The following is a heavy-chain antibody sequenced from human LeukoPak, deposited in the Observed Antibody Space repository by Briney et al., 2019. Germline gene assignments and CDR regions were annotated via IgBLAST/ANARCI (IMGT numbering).Heavy chain of an antibody. Sequence: GGSLRLSCAASGFTFSSYEMNWVRQAPGKGLEWVSYISSSGSTIYYAHSVQGRFTISRDNAKNSLYLQMNSLRAEDTAVYYCAELGITMIGGVWGKGTTVTISS. CDR3: AELGITMIGGV. CDR1: GFTFSSYE. CDR2: ISSSGSTI. V-gene: IGHV3-48*03. D-gene: IGHD3-10*02. J-gene: IGHJ6*04.